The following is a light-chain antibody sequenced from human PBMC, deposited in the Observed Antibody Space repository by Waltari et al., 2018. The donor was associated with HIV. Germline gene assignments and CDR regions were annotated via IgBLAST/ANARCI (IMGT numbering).Light chain of an antibody. CDR1: SSTIGSNY. V-gene: IGLV1-51*01. Sequence: QSVLTQAPSVSAAPGQKIALSCSVASSTIGSNYVSCYQQFPGRAPQLLIYVNNRRPSEIPDRFSGSKSGTSATLDITGLQTGDEADYYCGTWDNRLNAYVFGSGTEVTVL. CDR3: GTWDNRLNAYV. CDR2: VNN. J-gene: IGLJ1*01.